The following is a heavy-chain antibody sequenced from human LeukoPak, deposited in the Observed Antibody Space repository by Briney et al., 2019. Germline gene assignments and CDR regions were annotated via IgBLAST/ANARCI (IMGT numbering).Heavy chain of an antibody. CDR3: ARDYADYVGYFFFDY. CDR1: GFTFNNYA. CDR2: ISGGGETT. J-gene: IGHJ4*02. V-gene: IGHV3-23*01. D-gene: IGHD4-17*01. Sequence: GGSLRLSCAASGFTFNNYAMNWVRHAQGKGLEWVSSISGGGETTYYADSAKGRFTISRDNSQNTLYLQMNSLRAEDTAVYYCARDYADYVGYFFFDYWGQGTLVTVSS.